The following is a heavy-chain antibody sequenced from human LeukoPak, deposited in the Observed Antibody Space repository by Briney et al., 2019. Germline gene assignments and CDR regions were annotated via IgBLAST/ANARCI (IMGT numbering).Heavy chain of an antibody. D-gene: IGHD6-19*01. CDR3: ASRYSSGWWHY. Sequence: SETLSLTCAVYGGPFSGYYWSWIRQPPGKGLEWIGEINHSGSTNYNPSLKSRGAISVDTSKNQFSLKLSSVTAADTAVYYCASRYSSGWWHYWGRGTLVTVSS. CDR1: GGPFSGYY. V-gene: IGHV4-34*01. CDR2: INHSGST. J-gene: IGHJ4*02.